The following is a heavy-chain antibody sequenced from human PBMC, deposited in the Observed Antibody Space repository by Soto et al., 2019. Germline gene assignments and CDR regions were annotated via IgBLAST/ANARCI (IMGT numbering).Heavy chain of an antibody. Sequence: GGSLRLSCAASGFTFSNAWMSWVRQAPGKGLEWVGRIKSKTDGGTTDYAAPVKGRFTISRDDSKNTLYLQMNSLKTEDTAVYYCTTSWYSSSNYYYYYMDVWGKGTTVTVSS. D-gene: IGHD6-6*01. V-gene: IGHV3-15*01. J-gene: IGHJ6*03. CDR1: GFTFSNAW. CDR2: IKSKTDGGTT. CDR3: TTSWYSSSNYYYYYMDV.